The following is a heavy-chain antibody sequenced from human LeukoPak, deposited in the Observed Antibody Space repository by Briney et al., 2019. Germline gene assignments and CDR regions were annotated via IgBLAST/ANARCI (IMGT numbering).Heavy chain of an antibody. J-gene: IGHJ6*03. Sequence: SVKVSCKASGGTFSSYAISWVRQAPGQGLEWMGGIIPIFGTANYAQKFQGRVTITTDESTSTAYMELSSLRSEDTAVYYCARGRRSGYSSSWYDYYYYYMDVWGKGTTVAVS. CDR3: ARGRRSGYSSSWYDYYYYYMDV. CDR2: IIPIFGTA. CDR1: GGTFSSYA. V-gene: IGHV1-69*05. D-gene: IGHD6-13*01.